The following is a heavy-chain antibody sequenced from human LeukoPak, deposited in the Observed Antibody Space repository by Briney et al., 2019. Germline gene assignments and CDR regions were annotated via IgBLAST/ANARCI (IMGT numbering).Heavy chain of an antibody. V-gene: IGHV3-21*01. CDR1: GFTFSTYS. J-gene: IGHJ4*02. CDR2: ISSSSTYI. D-gene: IGHD1-26*01. CDR3: AMEGYSGNYPAY. Sequence: GGSLRLSCAASGFTFSTYSMNWVRQAPGKGLEWVSSISSSSTYIYYADLVKGRFIISRDNAKNSLYLQMNSLRAEDTAVYYCAMEGYSGNYPAYWGQGTLVTVSS.